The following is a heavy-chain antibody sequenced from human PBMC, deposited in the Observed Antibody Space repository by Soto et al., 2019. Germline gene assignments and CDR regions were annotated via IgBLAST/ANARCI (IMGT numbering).Heavy chain of an antibody. V-gene: IGHV4-30-4*01. CDR3: ARVMPEMQPGPAP. Sequence: PSETLSLTCSVSGGSSSSIDYFWSWIRQPPGKGLEWIGFIYHTGTTYYNPSLRSRVTISIDTSKSQFSMKLNSVTAADTAVYYCARVMPEMQPGPAPRGQGTLVTVSP. CDR2: IYHTGTT. CDR1: GGSSSSIDYF. J-gene: IGHJ1*01. D-gene: IGHD2-2*01.